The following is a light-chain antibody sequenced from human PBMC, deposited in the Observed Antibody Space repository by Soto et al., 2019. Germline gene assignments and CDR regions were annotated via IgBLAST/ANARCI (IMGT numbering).Light chain of an antibody. Sequence: EIVMTQSPATLSVSPGDRATLSCRTSQSVNTNLAWYQQKPGQAPRLLIYGASTRATAIPARFSGGGSGTEFTLTISSLQSEDFAVYYCHQYNNWPPGAFGPGTKVDI. V-gene: IGKV3-15*01. CDR1: QSVNTN. J-gene: IGKJ3*01. CDR2: GAS. CDR3: HQYNNWPPGA.